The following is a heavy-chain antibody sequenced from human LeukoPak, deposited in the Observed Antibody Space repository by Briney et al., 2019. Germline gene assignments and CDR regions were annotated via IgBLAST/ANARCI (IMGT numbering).Heavy chain of an antibody. Sequence: SETLSLTCAVSGGSISSGGYSWSWIRQPPGKGLEWIGYIYHSGSTYYNPSLKSRVTISVDRSKNQFSQKLSSVTAADTAVYYCARGPPNYYDSSGQDTFYFDYWGQGTLVTVSS. CDR3: ARGPPNYYDSSGQDTFYFDY. CDR2: IYHSGST. D-gene: IGHD3-22*01. CDR1: GGSISSGGYS. J-gene: IGHJ4*02. V-gene: IGHV4-30-2*01.